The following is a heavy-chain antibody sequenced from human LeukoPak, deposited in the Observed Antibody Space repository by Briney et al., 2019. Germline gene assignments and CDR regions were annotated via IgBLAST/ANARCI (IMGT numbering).Heavy chain of an antibody. V-gene: IGHV3-23*01. CDR1: GFTFSSYA. J-gene: IGHJ5*02. Sequence: GGSLRLSWAASGFTFSSYAMSWVRQAPGKGLEWVSAISGSGGSTYYADSVKGRFTISRDNSKNTLYLQMNSLRAEDTAVYYCARGIAVAQNWFDPWGQGTLVTVSS. CDR2: ISGSGGST. CDR3: ARGIAVAQNWFDP. D-gene: IGHD6-19*01.